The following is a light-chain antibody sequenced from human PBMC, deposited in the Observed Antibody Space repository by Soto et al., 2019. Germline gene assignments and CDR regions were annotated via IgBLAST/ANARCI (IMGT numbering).Light chain of an antibody. J-gene: IGKJ3*01. CDR3: QQYNNWLT. V-gene: IGKV3-15*01. Sequence: EIVMTQSPATLSVSPGERATLSCRASQSVSSNLAWYQQKPGQAPRLLIYGASTRATGIPARFSGSGSGTEFTLTISSRQSEDVAVYYCQQYNNWLTFGPWTKVDIK. CDR1: QSVSSN. CDR2: GAS.